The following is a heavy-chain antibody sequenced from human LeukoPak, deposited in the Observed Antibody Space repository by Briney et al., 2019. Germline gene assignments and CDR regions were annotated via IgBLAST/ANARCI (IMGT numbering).Heavy chain of an antibody. D-gene: IGHD3-22*01. CDR2: ISGSGGST. J-gene: IGHJ4*02. V-gene: IGHV3-23*01. CDR1: GFTFNSYA. CDR3: AKDRRAPTRGLYYYDSSGYVFGF. Sequence: PGGSLRLSCAASGFTFNSYAMNWVRQAPGKGLEWVSGISGSGGSTYYADSVKGRFTISRDNSKNTLYLQMNSLRAEDTAVYYCAKDRRAPTRGLYYYDSSGYVFGFWGQGTLVTVSS.